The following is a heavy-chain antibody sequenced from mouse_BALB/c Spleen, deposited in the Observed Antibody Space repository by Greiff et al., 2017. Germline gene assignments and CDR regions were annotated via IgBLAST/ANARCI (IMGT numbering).Heavy chain of an antibody. J-gene: IGHJ4*01. V-gene: IGHV5-9-4*01. CDR3: ARKYGTMDY. Sequence: EVKLMESGGGLVKPGGSLKLSCAASGFTFSSYAMSWVRQSPEKRLEWVAEISSGGSYTYYPDTVTGRFTISRDNAKNTLYLEMSSLRSEDTAMYYCARKYGTMDYWGQGTSVTVSS. CDR1: GFTFSSYA. D-gene: IGHD2-10*02. CDR2: ISSGGSYT.